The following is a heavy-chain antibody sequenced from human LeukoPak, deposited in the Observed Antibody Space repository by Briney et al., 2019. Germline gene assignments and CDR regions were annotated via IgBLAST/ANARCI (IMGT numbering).Heavy chain of an antibody. Sequence: NTGGSLRLSCAASGFTFSSYSMNWVRQAPGKGLEWVSSISSSSSYIYYADSVKGRFTISRDNSKNTLYLQMNSLRAEDTAVYYCAKDQVTARGGYYFDYWGQGTLVTVST. D-gene: IGHD2-21*02. CDR1: GFTFSSYS. CDR2: ISSSSSYI. V-gene: IGHV3-21*04. J-gene: IGHJ4*02. CDR3: AKDQVTARGGYYFDY.